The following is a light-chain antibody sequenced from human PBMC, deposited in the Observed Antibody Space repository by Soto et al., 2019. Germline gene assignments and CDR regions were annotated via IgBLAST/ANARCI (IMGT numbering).Light chain of an antibody. CDR2: GAS. J-gene: IGKJ1*01. V-gene: IGKV3-15*01. CDR1: ESVRSY. CDR3: QQYNNWPPTWT. Sequence: EIVLTQSPATLSLSPGERATLSCRASESVRSYLSWYQQQPGQAPRLLIYGASTRATGIPARFSGSGSGTEFTLTISSLQSEDFAVYYCQQYNNWPPTWTFGQGTKVEIK.